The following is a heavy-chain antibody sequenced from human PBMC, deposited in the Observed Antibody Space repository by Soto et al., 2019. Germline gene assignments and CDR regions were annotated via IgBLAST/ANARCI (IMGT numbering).Heavy chain of an antibody. J-gene: IGHJ3*02. CDR1: GYTFSSKD. Sequence: QVQLVQSGAEVKKPGASVKVSCKASGYTFSSKDISWVQQAPGQGLEWMGWISVKNGNTNYAQKLQGRVTMTTDTSTSTSYMELRSLRADDTAVYYCARASGWYGREFVDMWGQGTMVTVSS. D-gene: IGHD6-19*01. CDR3: ARASGWYGREFVDM. CDR2: ISVKNGNT. V-gene: IGHV1-18*01.